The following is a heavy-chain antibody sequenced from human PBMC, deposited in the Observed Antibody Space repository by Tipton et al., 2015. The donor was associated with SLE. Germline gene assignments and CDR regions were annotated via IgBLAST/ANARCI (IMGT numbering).Heavy chain of an antibody. CDR2: IYYTGST. D-gene: IGHD3-22*01. J-gene: IGHJ4*02. CDR3: ARDEYRYDATGYHLLGHFDF. V-gene: IGHV4-61*01. CDR1: GGPISSANYY. Sequence: TLSLTCTVSGGPISSANYYWGWIRQPPGKGLEWIGTIYYTGSTNYNPSLKSRVTISVDTSKNQFSLKLSSVTAADTAVYYCARDEYRYDATGYHLLGHFDFWGQGTLVTVSS.